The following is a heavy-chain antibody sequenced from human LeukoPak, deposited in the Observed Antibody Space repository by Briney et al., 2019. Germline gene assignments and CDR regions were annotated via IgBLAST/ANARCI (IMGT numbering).Heavy chain of an antibody. CDR1: GFTFSRYA. D-gene: IGHD3/OR15-3a*01. Sequence: GGSLRLSCAASGFTFSRYAMSWIRQAPGKGLEWVSYSSSSGSTIYYADSVKGRFAISRDNAKNSLYLQMNSLRAEDTAVYYCARRRDFIDYWGQGTLVTVSS. CDR3: ARRRDFIDY. CDR2: SSSSGSTI. J-gene: IGHJ4*02. V-gene: IGHV3-11*01.